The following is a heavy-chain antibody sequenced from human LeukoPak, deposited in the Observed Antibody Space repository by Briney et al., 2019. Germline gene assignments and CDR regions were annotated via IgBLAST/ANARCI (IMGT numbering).Heavy chain of an antibody. CDR2: ISGSGGST. V-gene: IGHV3-23*01. J-gene: IGHJ6*03. D-gene: IGHD2-2*01. CDR1: GFTFSSSA. Sequence: GGSLRLSCAASGFTFSSSAMSWVRQAPGKGLEWVSAISGSGGSTYYADSVKGRFTISRDNSKNTLYLQMNSLRAEDTAVYYCAKKSSPYQLPGDYYYMDVWGKGTTVTVSS. CDR3: AKKSSPYQLPGDYYYMDV.